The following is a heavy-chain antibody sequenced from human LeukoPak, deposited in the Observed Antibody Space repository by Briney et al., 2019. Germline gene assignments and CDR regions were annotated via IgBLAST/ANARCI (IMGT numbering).Heavy chain of an antibody. CDR3: ARQRYSDY. CDR1: GFSFSSYW. D-gene: IGHD1-26*01. CDR2: IKQDGSEK. J-gene: IGHJ4*02. V-gene: IGHV3-7*01. Sequence: VGSLRLSCEGSGFSFSSYWMTWVRQAPGKGLEWVANIKQDGSEKYYVDSVRGRFTISGDNAKNSLYLQMNSLRAEDTAMYYCARQRYSDYWGQGTLVTVSS.